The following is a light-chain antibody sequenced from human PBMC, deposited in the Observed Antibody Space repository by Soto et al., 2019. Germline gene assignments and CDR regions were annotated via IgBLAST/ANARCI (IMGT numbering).Light chain of an antibody. Sequence: VLTQPPSVSWAPGQRVTISCTGSSSNIGAGYDVHWYQQLPGTAPKLLIYGNSNRPSGVPDRFSGSKSGTSASLAITGLQAEDEADYYCQSYDSSLSGSYVFGTGTKVTVL. CDR2: GNS. CDR1: SSNIGAGYD. J-gene: IGLJ1*01. V-gene: IGLV1-40*01. CDR3: QSYDSSLSGSYV.